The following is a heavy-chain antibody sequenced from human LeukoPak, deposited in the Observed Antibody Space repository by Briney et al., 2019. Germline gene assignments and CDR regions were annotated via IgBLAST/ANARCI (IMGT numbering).Heavy chain of an antibody. CDR2: IYHSGST. Sequence: PSETLSVTCAVSGGSISSSNWWSWVRQPPGKGLEWIGEIYHSGSTNYNPSLKSRVTISVDKSKNQFSLKLSSVTAADTAVYYCAREGEAAVAGLDYWGQGTLVTVSS. D-gene: IGHD6-19*01. CDR1: GGSISSSNW. CDR3: AREGEAAVAGLDY. V-gene: IGHV4-4*02. J-gene: IGHJ4*02.